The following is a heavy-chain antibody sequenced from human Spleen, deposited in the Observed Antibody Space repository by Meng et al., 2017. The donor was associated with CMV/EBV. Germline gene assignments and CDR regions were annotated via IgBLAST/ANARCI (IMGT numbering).Heavy chain of an antibody. Sequence: GGSLRLSCAASGFLFSNYEMHWVRQAPGKGLEWVASIRYDESNKYYADSVRGRFTISRENSKNTLYLQMNNLRTEDTALYYCATRDRELTALSGLYYYYAMDVWGQGTSVTVSS. CDR2: IRYDESNK. CDR1: GFLFSNYE. CDR3: ATRDRELTALSGLYYYYAMDV. V-gene: IGHV3-30*02. J-gene: IGHJ6*02. D-gene: IGHD2-15*01.